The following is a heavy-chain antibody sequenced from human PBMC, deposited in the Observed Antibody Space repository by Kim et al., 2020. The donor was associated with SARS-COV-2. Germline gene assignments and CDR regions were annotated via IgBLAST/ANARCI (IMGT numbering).Heavy chain of an antibody. CDR2: IHPNSGGT. CDR3: ARPRISTRPGDAFEI. D-gene: IGHD6-6*01. Sequence: ASVKVSCKASGYTFSDYYIHWVRRAPGQGLELMGWIHPNSGGTNSAQKFQGRVTMTRDTSISTAYMELSRLQSDDTAVYYCARPRISTRPGDAFEIWGQGTMVTVSP. CDR1: GYTFSDYY. V-gene: IGHV1-2*02. J-gene: IGHJ3*02.